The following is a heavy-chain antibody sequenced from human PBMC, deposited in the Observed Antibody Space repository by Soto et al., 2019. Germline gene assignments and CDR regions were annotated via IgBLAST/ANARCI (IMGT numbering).Heavy chain of an antibody. J-gene: IGHJ6*02. CDR1: GYSFTDYH. V-gene: IGHV1-2*04. D-gene: IGHD2-8*01. CDR2: INPKSGGT. Sequence: ASVKVSCKASGYSFTDYHIHWVRQAPGQGLEWLGRINPKSGGTSTAQKFQGWVTMTRDRSISTVYMELTRLRSDDTAVYFCARGHSTDCSNGVCSFFYNHEMDAWGQGTTVTVSS. CDR3: ARGHSTDCSNGVCSFFYNHEMDA.